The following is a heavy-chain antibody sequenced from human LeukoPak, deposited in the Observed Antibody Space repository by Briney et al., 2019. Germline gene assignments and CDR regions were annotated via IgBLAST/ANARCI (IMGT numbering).Heavy chain of an antibody. J-gene: IGHJ3*02. Sequence: GGSLRLSCAASGFTFSSYDMHWVRKAPGKGLEWVAFIRYDGSNKYYADSVKGRFTISRDNSKNTLYLQMNSLRAEDTAVYYCAKDRAQVGWRGFDIWGQGTMVTVSS. CDR3: AKDRAQVGWRGFDI. CDR1: GFTFSSYD. CDR2: IRYDGSNK. D-gene: IGHD1-26*01. V-gene: IGHV3-30*02.